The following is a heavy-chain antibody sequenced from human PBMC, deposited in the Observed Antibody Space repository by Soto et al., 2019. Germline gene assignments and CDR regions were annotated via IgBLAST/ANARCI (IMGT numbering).Heavy chain of an antibody. J-gene: IGHJ4*02. CDR1: GFTFCSYG. CDR2: IWYDGSNK. CDR3: ARERGPYSSSASFLY. Sequence: QVQLVESGGGVVQPGRSLRLSCAASGFTFCSYGMHWVRQAPGKGLEWVAVIWYDGSNKYYADSVKGRFTISRDNSKNTLYLQMNSLRAEDTAVYYCARERGPYSSSASFLYWGQGTLVTVSS. D-gene: IGHD6-6*01. V-gene: IGHV3-33*01.